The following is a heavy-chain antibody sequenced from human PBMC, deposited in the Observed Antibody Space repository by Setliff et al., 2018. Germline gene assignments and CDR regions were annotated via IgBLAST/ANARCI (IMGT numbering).Heavy chain of an antibody. Sequence: SETLSLTCTVSGGSISNYYWSWIRQPAGKGLEWIGRIYTSGSTNYNPSLKSRVTMSVDTSKNQFSLKLSSVTAADTAVYYCARKGISALSGAFDMWGKGTMVTVAS. V-gene: IGHV4-4*07. J-gene: IGHJ3*02. CDR2: IYTSGST. CDR1: GGSISNYY. CDR3: ARKGISALSGAFDM. D-gene: IGHD1-26*01.